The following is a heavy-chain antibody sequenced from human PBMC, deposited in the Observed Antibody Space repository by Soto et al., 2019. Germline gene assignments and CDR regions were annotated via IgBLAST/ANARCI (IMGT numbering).Heavy chain of an antibody. J-gene: IGHJ4*02. CDR3: AKEMNSRWFPLYS. CDR1: GFNLVDYA. Sequence: EVQLLESGGGLVQPGGSLRLSCTASGFNLVDYATTCVRQAPGKGLAWVSTISGSGGSTFYADSVKGRLTISTDPYTNPLYLQRNSLRYEDTAVYYCAKEMNSRWFPLYSCGQGTLVTVSS. CDR2: ISGSGGST. V-gene: IGHV3-23*01. D-gene: IGHD3-10*01.